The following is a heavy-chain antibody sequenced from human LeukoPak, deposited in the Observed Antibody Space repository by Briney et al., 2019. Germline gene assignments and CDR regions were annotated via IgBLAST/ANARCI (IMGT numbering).Heavy chain of an antibody. D-gene: IGHD3-22*01. CDR3: ARAGPFNYDSSGYYGY. Sequence: PGRSLRLSCAASGFTFSSYAMHWVRQAPGKGLEWVAVISYDGSNKYYADSVKGRFTISRDNSKNTLYLQMNSLRAEDTAVYYCARAGPFNYDSSGYYGYWGQGTLVTVSS. V-gene: IGHV3-30-3*01. J-gene: IGHJ4*02. CDR1: GFTFSSYA. CDR2: ISYDGSNK.